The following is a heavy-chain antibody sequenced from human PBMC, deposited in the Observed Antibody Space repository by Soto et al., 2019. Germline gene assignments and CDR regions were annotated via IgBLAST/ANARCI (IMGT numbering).Heavy chain of an antibody. D-gene: IGHD3-3*01. CDR2: IVVGSGNT. V-gene: IGHV1-58*02. CDR1: GFTFTNSA. Sequence: QMQLVQSGPEVKKPGTSVKVSCKVSGFTFTNSAIQWVRQSRGQRLEWLGWIVVGSGNTNYAQKFQERRTITRDMSTSTAYLDLSSLRSEDTAIYYCAARNGYYKSYYYIDVWGKGTTVTVSS. J-gene: IGHJ6*03. CDR3: AARNGYYKSYYYIDV.